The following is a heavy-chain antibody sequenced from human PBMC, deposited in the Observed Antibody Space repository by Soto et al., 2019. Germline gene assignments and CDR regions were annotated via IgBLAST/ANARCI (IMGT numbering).Heavy chain of an antibody. CDR3: ARLEGLATISYYFDF. V-gene: IGHV4-34*01. Sequence: PSETLSLTCAVYGGSFSGYYWSWIRQPPGKGLEWIGKINHSGSTNYNPSLQTRVTISLDKSKSQFSLRLNSVPAADSAVYFCARLEGLATISYYFDFWGQGALVTVSS. J-gene: IGHJ4*02. CDR1: GGSFSGYY. CDR2: INHSGST. D-gene: IGHD3-9*01.